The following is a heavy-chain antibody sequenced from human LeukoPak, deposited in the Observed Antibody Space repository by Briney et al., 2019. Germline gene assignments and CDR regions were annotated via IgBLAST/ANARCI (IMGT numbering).Heavy chain of an antibody. J-gene: IGHJ6*02. CDR2: TYYRSKWYN. CDR1: GDSVSSNSAA. CDR3: AREERYCSSTSCYKGYYGMDV. V-gene: IGHV6-1*01. Sequence: SQTLSLTCAISGDSVSSNSAAWNWIRQSPSRGLEWLGRTYYRSKWYNDYAVSVKSRITINPDTSKNQFSLQLNSVTPEDTAVYYCAREERYCSSTSCYKGYYGMDVWGQGTMVTVSS. D-gene: IGHD2-2*02.